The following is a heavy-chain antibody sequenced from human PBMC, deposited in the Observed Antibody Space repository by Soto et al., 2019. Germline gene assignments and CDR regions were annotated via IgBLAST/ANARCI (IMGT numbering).Heavy chain of an antibody. CDR3: AHRVAGTREYYL. J-gene: IGHJ5*02. V-gene: IGHV2-5*01. Sequence: SGPTLVNPTQTLTLTCTFSGFSLSTSGVGVGRIRQPPGKALEWLALIYWNDDKRYSPSLKSRLTITKDTSKNQVVLTMTNMEPVDTAIYYCAHRVAGTREYYLWGQGTLVTGSS. CDR1: GFSLSTSGVG. CDR2: IYWNDDK. D-gene: IGHD1-1*01.